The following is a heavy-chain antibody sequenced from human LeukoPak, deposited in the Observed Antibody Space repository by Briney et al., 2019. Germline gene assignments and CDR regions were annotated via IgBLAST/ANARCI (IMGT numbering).Heavy chain of an antibody. CDR2: IRSEANSYAT. V-gene: IGHV3-73*01. D-gene: IGHD4/OR15-4a*01. CDR3: AGANLDYYGMDV. CDR1: GFTFSGSA. J-gene: IGHJ6*02. Sequence: GGSLRLSCAASGFTFSGSAMHWVRQAPGKGLEWVGRIRSEANSYATAYGESVKGRFTFSRDDSKNTAYLQMDSLQTEDTAVYYCAGANLDYYGMDVWGQGTTVTVSS.